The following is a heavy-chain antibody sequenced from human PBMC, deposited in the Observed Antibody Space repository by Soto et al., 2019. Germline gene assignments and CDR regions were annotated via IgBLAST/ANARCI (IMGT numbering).Heavy chain of an antibody. Sequence: SETLSLTCAVYGGSFSGYYWSWIRQPPGKGLEWIGEINHSGSTNYNPSLKSRVTISVDTSKNQFSLKLSSVTAADTAVYYCARLYQEGSYYYGMGVWGQGTTVTVSS. V-gene: IGHV4-34*01. D-gene: IGHD2-15*01. CDR1: GGSFSGYY. J-gene: IGHJ6*02. CDR3: ARLYQEGSYYYGMGV. CDR2: INHSGST.